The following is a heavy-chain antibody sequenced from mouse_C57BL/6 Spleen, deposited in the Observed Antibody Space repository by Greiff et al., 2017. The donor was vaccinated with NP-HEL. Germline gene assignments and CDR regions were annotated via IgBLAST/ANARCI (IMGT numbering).Heavy chain of an antibody. V-gene: IGHV5-6*01. CDR3: ARQDDGYYPFAY. D-gene: IGHD2-3*01. Sequence: VQLQQSGGDLVKPGGSLKLSCAASGFTFSSYGMSWVRQTPDKRLEWVATISSGGSYTNYPDSVKGRFTISRDNAKNTLYRQMSSLKSEDTSSYYCARQDDGYYPFAYWGQGTLVTVSA. J-gene: IGHJ3*01. CDR1: GFTFSSYG. CDR2: ISSGGSYT.